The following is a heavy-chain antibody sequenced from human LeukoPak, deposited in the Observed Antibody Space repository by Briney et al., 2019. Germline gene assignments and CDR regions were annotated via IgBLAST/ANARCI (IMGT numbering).Heavy chain of an antibody. CDR2: ISYDGSNK. V-gene: IGHV3-30-3*01. CDR1: GFTFSSYA. CDR3: AREEGPLDF. J-gene: IGHJ4*02. Sequence: GGSLRLSCAASGFTFSSYAMHWVRQAPGKGLEWVAVISYDGSNKYYADSVKGRFTISRDNSKNTLYLQMNSLRAEDTAVYYCAREEGPLDFWGQGTLVTVSS.